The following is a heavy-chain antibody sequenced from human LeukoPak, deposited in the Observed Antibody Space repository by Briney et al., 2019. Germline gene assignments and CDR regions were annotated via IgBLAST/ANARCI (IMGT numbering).Heavy chain of an antibody. J-gene: IGHJ5*02. V-gene: IGHV4-39*01. D-gene: IGHD3-10*01. CDR1: GGSVTSDSNY. CDR2: IYDSGST. Sequence: SETLSLTCTVSGGSVTSDSNYWSWIRQPPGKGLEWIGSIYDSGSTYYNPSLKSRVTISVDTSKNQFSLKLNSVTAADPAVYYCARHYGPWGQGTLVTVSS. CDR3: ARHYGP.